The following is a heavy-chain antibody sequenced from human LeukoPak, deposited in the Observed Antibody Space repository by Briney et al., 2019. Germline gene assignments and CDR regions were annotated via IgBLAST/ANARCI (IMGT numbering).Heavy chain of an antibody. CDR2: ISYDGSNK. J-gene: IGHJ4*02. CDR3: ARGRRGSPAVNFDY. D-gene: IGHD2-2*01. Sequence: GRSLRLSCAASGFTLSSYAMHWVRQAPGKGLEWVAVISYDGSNKYYADSVKGRFTISRDNSKNTLYLQMNSLRAEDTAVYYCARGRRGSPAVNFDYWGQGTLVTVSS. V-gene: IGHV3-30-3*01. CDR1: GFTLSSYA.